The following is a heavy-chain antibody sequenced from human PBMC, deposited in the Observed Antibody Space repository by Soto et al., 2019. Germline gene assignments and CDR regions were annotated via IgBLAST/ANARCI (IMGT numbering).Heavy chain of an antibody. J-gene: IGHJ4*02. D-gene: IGHD3-10*01. V-gene: IGHV4-39*01. Sequence: SETLSLTCTVSGGFISSITSYWGWMRQPPGKGLEWIASFFIGGNTYYNPSLKSRVTISVDTSKNQFSLKLSSVTAADTAVYFCASRHGLGIDDYYWGQGILVTVSS. CDR1: GGFISSITSY. CDR2: FFIGGNT. CDR3: ASRHGLGIDDYY.